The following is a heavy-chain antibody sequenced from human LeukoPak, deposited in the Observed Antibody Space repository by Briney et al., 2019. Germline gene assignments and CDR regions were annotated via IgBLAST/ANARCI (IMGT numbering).Heavy chain of an antibody. V-gene: IGHV3-7*01. D-gene: IGHD4-17*01. CDR3: ARFMATVSINYFDY. J-gene: IGHJ4*02. CDR2: IKQDGSEQ. CDR1: GFTFSSYW. Sequence: PGGSLRLSCAASGFTFSSYWMSWVRRAPGKGLEWMAHIKQDGSEQWYVDSVKGRFTISRDNAKNALYLQINSLRAEDTAVYYCARFMATVSINYFDYWGQGTLVTVSS.